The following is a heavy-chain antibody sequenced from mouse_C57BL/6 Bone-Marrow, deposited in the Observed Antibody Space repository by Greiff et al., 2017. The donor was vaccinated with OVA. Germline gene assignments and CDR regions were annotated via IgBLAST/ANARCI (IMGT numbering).Heavy chain of an antibody. CDR3: ARGDYYGRLYAMDY. CDR1: GYTFTDYY. CDR2: INPNNGGT. J-gene: IGHJ4*01. V-gene: IGHV1-26*01. Sequence: VQLQQSGPELVKPGASVKISCKASGYTFTDYYMNWVKQSHGKSLEWIGDINPNNGGTSYNQKFKGKATLTVDKSSSTAYMELRSLTSEDSAVYYCARGDYYGRLYAMDYWGQGTSVTVSS. D-gene: IGHD1-1*01.